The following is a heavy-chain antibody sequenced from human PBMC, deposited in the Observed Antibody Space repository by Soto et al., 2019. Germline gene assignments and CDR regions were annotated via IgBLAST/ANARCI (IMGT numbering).Heavy chain of an antibody. CDR2: INHSGST. V-gene: IGHV4-34*01. CDR1: CGSFSGYY. J-gene: IGHJ6*02. D-gene: IGHD3-9*01. CDR3: ARKVLRYFDWLLYLDYYYGMDV. Sequence: SETLSLTCAVYCGSFSGYYWSWIRQPPGKGLEWIGEINHSGSTNYNPSLKSRVTISVDTSKNQFSLKLSSVTAADTAVYYCARKVLRYFDWLLYLDYYYGMDVWGQGTTVTVSS.